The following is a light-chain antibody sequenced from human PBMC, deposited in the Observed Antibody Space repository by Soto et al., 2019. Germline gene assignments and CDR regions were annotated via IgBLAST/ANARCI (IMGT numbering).Light chain of an antibody. J-gene: IGLJ2*01. Sequence: NFMLTQPHSVSESPGKTVTISCTRSSGSIASNYVQWYQQRPGSAPTTVIYEDNQRPSGVPDRFSGSIDSSSNSASLTISGLKTEDEADYYCHSYDSRNHVVFGGGTTLTVL. CDR3: HSYDSRNHVV. CDR1: SGSIASNY. CDR2: EDN. V-gene: IGLV6-57*04.